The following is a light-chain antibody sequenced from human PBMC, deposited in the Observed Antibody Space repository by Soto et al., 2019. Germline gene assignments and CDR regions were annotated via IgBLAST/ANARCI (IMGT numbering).Light chain of an antibody. CDR3: QSYDTTLSGLV. J-gene: IGLJ3*02. Sequence: QSVLTQPPSVSGAPGQRVTISCTGSASNLGAKYAVHWYQHLPGTAPKLLIYDNTHRPSGVPDRFSGSKSDTSASLAITGLQAEDEADYYCQSYDTTLSGLVFGGGTKVTVL. V-gene: IGLV1-40*01. CDR1: ASNLGAKYA. CDR2: DNT.